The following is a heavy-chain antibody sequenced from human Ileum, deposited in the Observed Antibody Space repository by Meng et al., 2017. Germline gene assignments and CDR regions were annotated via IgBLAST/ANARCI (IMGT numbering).Heavy chain of an antibody. CDR3: ARDHWGSLDY. CDR1: GASVTTSHYQ. CDR2: AST. Sequence: VQLQESGPGLVRPSETLSLICTVSGASVTTSHYQWGWIRQPPGKGLEWIGYASTNYNPSLKSRLTISLDTSKNQVSLKLTSVTAADTAVYYCARDHWGSLDYWGQGILVTVSS. D-gene: IGHD7-27*01. V-gene: IGHV4-61*01. J-gene: IGHJ4*02.